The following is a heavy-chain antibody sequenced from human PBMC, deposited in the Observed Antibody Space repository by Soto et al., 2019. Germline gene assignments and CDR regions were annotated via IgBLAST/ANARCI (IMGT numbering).Heavy chain of an antibody. CDR2: INSDGST. CDR1: GFTFSNYW. D-gene: IGHD5-12*01. Sequence: GGSLRLSCAASGFTFSNYWMHWVRQAPGKGLVWVSLINSDGSTYYAESVKGRFTISRDDAKNTLYLQMNSLRVEDTAVYYCARDKSGPADYWGQGTLVTVSS. V-gene: IGHV3-74*01. CDR3: ARDKSGPADY. J-gene: IGHJ4*02.